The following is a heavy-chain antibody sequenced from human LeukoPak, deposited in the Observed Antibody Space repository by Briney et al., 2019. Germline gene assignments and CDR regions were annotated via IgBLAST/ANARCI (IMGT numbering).Heavy chain of an antibody. CDR3: AREVLDILTGYLFDY. D-gene: IGHD3-9*01. V-gene: IGHV4-59*01. Sequence: SETLSLTCTVSGGSISSYYWSWIRQPPGKGLEWIGYIYYSGSTNYNPSPKSRVTISVDTSKNQFSLKLSSVTAADTAVYYCAREVLDILTGYLFDYWGQGTLVTVSS. J-gene: IGHJ4*02. CDR2: IYYSGST. CDR1: GGSISSYY.